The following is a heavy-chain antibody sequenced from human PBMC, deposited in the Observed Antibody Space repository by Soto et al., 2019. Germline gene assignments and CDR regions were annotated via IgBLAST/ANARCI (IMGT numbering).Heavy chain of an antibody. CDR3: GRGPHSSGYYQGEKITFYFDY. V-gene: IGHV4-34*09. CDR2: IDHSGST. D-gene: IGHD3-22*01. J-gene: IGHJ4*02. CDR1: GGSFSGYY. Sequence: SETLSLTCAVYGGSFSGYYWTWIRQPPGTGLEWIGEIDHSGSTTYNPSLKSRVTISVDTSNNQFSLKLTSVTAADTAVYYCGRGPHSSGYYQGEKITFYFDYWGQGTLVTVSS.